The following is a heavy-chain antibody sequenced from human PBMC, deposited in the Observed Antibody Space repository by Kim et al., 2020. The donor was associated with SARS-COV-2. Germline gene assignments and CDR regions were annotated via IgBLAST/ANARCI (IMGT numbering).Heavy chain of an antibody. J-gene: IGHJ4*02. CDR3: AKGSREFDWGSRCLDY. CDR1: GFTFDDYA. D-gene: IGHD3-9*01. Sequence: GGSLRLSCAASGFTFDDYAMHWVRQAPGKGLEWVSLISWDGGSTYYADSVKGRFTISRDNSKNSLYLQMNSLRAEDTALYYCAKGSREFDWGSRCLDYWGEGTLVTDSS. CDR2: ISWDGGST. V-gene: IGHV3-43D*03.